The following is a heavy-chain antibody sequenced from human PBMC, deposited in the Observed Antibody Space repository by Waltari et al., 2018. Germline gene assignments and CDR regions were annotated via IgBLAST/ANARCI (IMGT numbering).Heavy chain of an antibody. CDR1: GYTFTSYD. D-gene: IGHD2-2*02. V-gene: IGHV1-8*01. Sequence: QVQLVQSGAEVKKPGASVKVSCKASGYTFTSYDINWVRQATGQGLEWMGWMNRNSGNTGYEQKFQGRVTMTRNTSISTADMELSSLRSEDTAVYYCARVGDCSSTSCYNYYYYGMDVWGQGTTVTVSS. CDR3: ARVGDCSSTSCYNYYYYGMDV. CDR2: MNRNSGNT. J-gene: IGHJ6*02.